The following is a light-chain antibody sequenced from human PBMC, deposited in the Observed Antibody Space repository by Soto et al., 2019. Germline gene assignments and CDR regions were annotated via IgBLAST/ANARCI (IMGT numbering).Light chain of an antibody. CDR3: QSYDSSLSGVV. CDR1: SSNIGADYD. V-gene: IGLV1-40*01. J-gene: IGLJ2*01. Sequence: QSVLTQPPSVSGAPGQRVTISCTGSSSNIGADYDVQWYQQLPGTAPKLLIYGNSNRPSGVPDRFSGSKSGTSASLAITGLQAEDEADYYCQSYDSSLSGVVFGGGTQLTVL. CDR2: GNS.